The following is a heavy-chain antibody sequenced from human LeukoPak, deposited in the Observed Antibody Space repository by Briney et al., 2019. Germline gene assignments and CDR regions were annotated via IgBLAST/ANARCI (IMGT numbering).Heavy chain of an antibody. CDR1: GGSFSGYY. Sequence: SETPLTCAVYGGSFSGYYWSWIRQPPGKGLEWIGEINHSGSTNYNPSLKSRVTISVDTSKNQFSLKLSSVTAADTAVYYCARGRLAAQRPNWFDPWGQGTLVTVSS. J-gene: IGHJ5*02. V-gene: IGHV4-34*01. CDR3: ARGRLAAQRPNWFDP. CDR2: INHSGST. D-gene: IGHD2-15*01.